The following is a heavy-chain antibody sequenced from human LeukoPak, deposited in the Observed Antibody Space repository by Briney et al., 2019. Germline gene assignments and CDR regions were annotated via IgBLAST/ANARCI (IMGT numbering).Heavy chain of an antibody. CDR3: AREIAVTGTKAFDV. J-gene: IGHJ3*01. V-gene: IGHV1-2*02. CDR1: GYTFTDYY. D-gene: IGHD6-19*01. Sequence: ASVKVSCKASGYTFTDYYIHWVRQAPGQGLEWMGWINPNSGGTNYAQNFQGRVTMTRDTPISTAYMELNRLTSDDMAVYYCAREIAVTGTKAFDVWGQGTMVTVSS. CDR2: INPNSGGT.